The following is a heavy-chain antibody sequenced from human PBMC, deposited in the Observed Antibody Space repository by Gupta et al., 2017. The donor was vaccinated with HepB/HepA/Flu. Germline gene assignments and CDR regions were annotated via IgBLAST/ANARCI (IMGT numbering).Heavy chain of an antibody. V-gene: IGHV3-30*18. CDR3: AKDPYDNSANWFDP. CDR2: ISNDGNTK. CDR1: GFTFSTYA. Sequence: QVQLVESGGGVVQPGRSLRLSCAASGFTFSTYAMHWVRQAPGKGLAWVALISNDGNTKYYADSVKGRFTISRDNSQNTLYLQMNNLRAEDTAVYYCAKDPYDNSANWFDPWGQGTLVTVSS. D-gene: IGHD3-22*01. J-gene: IGHJ5*02.